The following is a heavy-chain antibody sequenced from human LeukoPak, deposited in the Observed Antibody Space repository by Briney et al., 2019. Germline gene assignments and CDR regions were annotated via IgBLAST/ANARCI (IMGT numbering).Heavy chain of an antibody. CDR3: ASFVAGIAAATWFDP. CDR2: IYHSGST. V-gene: IGHV4-30-2*01. CDR1: GGSISSGGYY. Sequence: PSQTLSLTCTVSGGSISSGGYYWSWIRQPPGKGLEWIGYIYHSGSTYYNPSLKSRVTISVDRSKNQFSLKLSSVTAADTAVYYCASFVAGIAAATWFDPWGRGTLVTVSS. D-gene: IGHD6-13*01. J-gene: IGHJ5*02.